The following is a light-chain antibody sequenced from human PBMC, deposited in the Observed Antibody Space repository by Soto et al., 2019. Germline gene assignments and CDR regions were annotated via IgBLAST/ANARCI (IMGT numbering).Light chain of an antibody. CDR3: QTWGSGIVV. V-gene: IGLV4-69*01. CDR2: LNSDGSH. CDR1: SGHSNYA. J-gene: IGLJ2*01. Sequence: QPVLTQSPSASASLGPSVKLTCTLSSGHSNYAIAWHQQQSEKGPRYLMKLNSDGSHSKGDGIPDRFSGSSSGAERYLTISSLQFEDEADYYCQTWGSGIVVFGGGTKLTVL.